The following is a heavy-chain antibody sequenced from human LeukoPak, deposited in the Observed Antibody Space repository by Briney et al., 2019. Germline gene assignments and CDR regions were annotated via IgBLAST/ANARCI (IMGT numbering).Heavy chain of an antibody. CDR3: ARSGAARITIFGVVIPWYFDY. D-gene: IGHD3-3*01. V-gene: IGHV3-30-3*01. J-gene: IGHJ4*02. CDR2: ISYDGSNK. CDR1: GFTFSSYA. Sequence: PGGSLRLSCAASGFTFSSYAMHWVRQAPGKGLEWVAVISYDGSNKYYADSVKGRFTISRDNSKNTLYLQMNSLRAEDTAVYYCARSGAARITIFGVVIPWYFDYWGRGTLVTVSS.